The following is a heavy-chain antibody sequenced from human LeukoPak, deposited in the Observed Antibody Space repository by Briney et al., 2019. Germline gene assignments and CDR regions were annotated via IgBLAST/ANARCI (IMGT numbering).Heavy chain of an antibody. V-gene: IGHV1-18*01. CDR1: GYTFTSYG. CDR2: ISAYNGNT. D-gene: IGHD3-10*01. J-gene: IGHJ4*02. CDR3: AREVLGITMVRGVFDY. Sequence: GASVKVSCKASGYTFTSYGISWVRQAPGQGLEWMGWISAYNGNTNYAQKFQGRVTITADKSTSTAYMELSSLRSEDTAVYYCAREVLGITMVRGVFDYWGQGTLVTVSS.